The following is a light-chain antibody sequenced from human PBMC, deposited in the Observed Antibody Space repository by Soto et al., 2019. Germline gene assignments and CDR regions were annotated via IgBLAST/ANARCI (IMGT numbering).Light chain of an antibody. CDR1: QSISSW. V-gene: IGKV1-5*03. J-gene: IGKJ1*01. CDR3: QHYNSYSEA. CDR2: KAS. Sequence: DIPLTQSPSTLSASLLDWVSIXGRASQSISSWLAWYQQKPGKAPKLLIYKASSLESGVPSRFSGSGSGTEFTLTISSLQPDDFATYYCQHYNSYSEAFGQGTKVDIK.